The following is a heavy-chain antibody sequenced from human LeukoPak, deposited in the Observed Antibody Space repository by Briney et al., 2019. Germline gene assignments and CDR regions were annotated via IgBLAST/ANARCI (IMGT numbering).Heavy chain of an antibody. CDR2: ISSSSSYI. D-gene: IGHD3-3*01. V-gene: IGHV3-21*01. Sequence: GGSLRLSCAASGFTFSSYSMNWVRQAPGKRLEWVSSISSSSSYIYYADSVKGRFTISRDNAKNSLYLQMNSLRAEDTAVYYCARFTIDAFDIWGQGTMVTVSS. CDR1: GFTFSSYS. CDR3: ARFTIDAFDI. J-gene: IGHJ3*02.